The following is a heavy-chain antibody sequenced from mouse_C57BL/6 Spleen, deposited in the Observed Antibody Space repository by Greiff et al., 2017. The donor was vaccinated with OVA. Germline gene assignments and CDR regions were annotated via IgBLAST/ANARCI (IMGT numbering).Heavy chain of an antibody. J-gene: IGHJ2*01. CDR2: ISSGSSTI. CDR1: GFTFSDYG. CDR3: ARWYLDD. Sequence: EVMLVESGGGLVKPGGSLKLSCAASGFTFSDYGMHWVRQAPEKGLEWVAYISSGSSTIYYADTVKGRFTISRDNAKNTLFLQMTTLGSEDTAMYYCARWYLDDWGQGTTLTVSS. V-gene: IGHV5-17*01.